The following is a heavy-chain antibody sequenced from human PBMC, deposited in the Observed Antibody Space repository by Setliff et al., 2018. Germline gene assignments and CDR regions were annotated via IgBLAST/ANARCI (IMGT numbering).Heavy chain of an antibody. D-gene: IGHD2-8*01. CDR2: IYSRGSM. J-gene: IGHJ6*03. V-gene: IGHV4-61*09. CDR3: AREDGPNYYYYYMDI. Sequence: LSLTCTVSGGSITSGSHYWSWIRQPAGKALEWIGQIYSRGSMNYNLSLKSRVTISMDTSKNQFSLKLSAVTAADTAVYFCAREDGPNYYYYYMDIWGKGTTVTVSS. CDR1: GGSITSGSHY.